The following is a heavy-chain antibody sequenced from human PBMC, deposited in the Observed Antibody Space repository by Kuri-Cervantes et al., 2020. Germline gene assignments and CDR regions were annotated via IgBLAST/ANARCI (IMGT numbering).Heavy chain of an antibody. Sequence: ASVKVSCKASGYTFTSYGISWVRQATGQGLEWMGWMNPNSGNTGYAQKFQGRVTMTRNTSISTAYMELSSLRSEDTAVYYCARRAALGIAAAGYWGQGTLVTVSS. D-gene: IGHD6-13*01. CDR2: MNPNSGNT. J-gene: IGHJ4*02. V-gene: IGHV1-8*02. CDR1: GYTFTSYG. CDR3: ARRAALGIAAAGY.